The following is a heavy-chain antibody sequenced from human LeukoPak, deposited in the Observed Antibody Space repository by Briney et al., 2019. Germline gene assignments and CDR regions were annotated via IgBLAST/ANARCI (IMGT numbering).Heavy chain of an antibody. CDR1: GGSISSGSYY. J-gene: IGHJ4*02. Sequence: PSQTLSLTCTVSGGSISSGSYYWSWIRQPAGKGLEWIGRIYTSGSTNYNPSLKSRVTISVDTSKNQFSLKLSSVTAADTAVYYCARGRPTTAMVLYFDYWGQGTLVTVSS. CDR2: IYTSGST. D-gene: IGHD5-18*01. CDR3: ARGRPTTAMVLYFDY. V-gene: IGHV4-61*02.